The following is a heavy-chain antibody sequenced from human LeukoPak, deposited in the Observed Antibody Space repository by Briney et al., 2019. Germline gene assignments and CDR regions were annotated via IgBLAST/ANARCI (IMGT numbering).Heavy chain of an antibody. CDR3: ASPVKYYDTWSGYPPFDY. CDR2: IIPMSGTA. V-gene: IGHV1-69*13. D-gene: IGHD3-3*01. J-gene: IGHJ4*02. Sequence: ASVTVSCKASGGTFNNFAISWVRQAPGQGLEWVGGIIPMSGTANYAQKLQGRVTITADESTSTAYMELSSLRSEDTAIYYCASPVKYYDTWSGYPPFDYWGQGTLVTVSS. CDR1: GGTFNNFA.